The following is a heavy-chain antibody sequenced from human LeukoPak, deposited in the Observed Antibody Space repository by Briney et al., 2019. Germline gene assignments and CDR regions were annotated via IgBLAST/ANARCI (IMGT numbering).Heavy chain of an antibody. J-gene: IGHJ3*02. D-gene: IGHD2/OR15-2a*01. CDR2: IKPDGSEK. CDR1: GFTFSFYW. V-gene: IGHV3-7*01. Sequence: GGSLRLSCAASGFTFSFYWMSWVRQAPGKGLEWVANIKPDGSEKSYVDSVKGRFTISRDNAKNSLYLQMNSLRAEDTAVYYCARSGIVDAFDIWGQGTMVTVSS. CDR3: ARSGIVDAFDI.